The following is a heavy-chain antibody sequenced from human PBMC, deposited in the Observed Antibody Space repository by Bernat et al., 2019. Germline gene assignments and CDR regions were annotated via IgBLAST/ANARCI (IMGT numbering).Heavy chain of an antibody. J-gene: IGHJ6*02. D-gene: IGHD2-15*01. V-gene: IGHV4-34*01. CDR2: INHSGST. CDR1: GGSFSGYY. Sequence: QVQLQQWGAGLLKPSETLSLTCAVYGGSFSGYYWSWIRQPPGKGLEWIGEINHSGSTNYNPSLKSRVTISVDTSKNQFSLKLSSVTAADTAVYYCARGGVVVAATPYYYYGMDVWGQGTTVTVSS. CDR3: ARGGVVVAATPYYYYGMDV.